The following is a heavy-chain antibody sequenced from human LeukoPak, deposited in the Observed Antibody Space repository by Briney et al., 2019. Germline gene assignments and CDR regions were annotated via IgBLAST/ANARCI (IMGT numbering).Heavy chain of an antibody. CDR3: ARAASPDRITMIVRGYYFDY. CDR1: GGTFSSYA. V-gene: IGHV1-69*05. CDR2: IIPIFGTA. D-gene: IGHD3-22*01. Sequence: SSVSVSCKASGGTFSSYAISWVRQAPGHGLELKGVIIPIFGTANYARKFQRRVTITTEKSTSKDYMALSSMRSDDTAAYYCARAASPDRITMIVRGYYFDYGGQETLVTVIS. J-gene: IGHJ4*02.